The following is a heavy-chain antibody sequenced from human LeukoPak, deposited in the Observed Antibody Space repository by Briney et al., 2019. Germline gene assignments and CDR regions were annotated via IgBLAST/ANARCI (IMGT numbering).Heavy chain of an antibody. J-gene: IGHJ5*02. CDR2: INPNIDVT. CDR3: ASCITMVRGVICRWFDP. V-gene: IGHV1-2*02. D-gene: IGHD3-10*01. Sequence: ASVKVSCKASGYTFTGYYMHWVRQAPGQGLEWMGWINPNIDVTNYAQKFQGRVTMTSDTSISTAYMELSRLTSDDTAVYYCASCITMVRGVICRWFDPWGQGTLVTVSS. CDR1: GYTFTGYY.